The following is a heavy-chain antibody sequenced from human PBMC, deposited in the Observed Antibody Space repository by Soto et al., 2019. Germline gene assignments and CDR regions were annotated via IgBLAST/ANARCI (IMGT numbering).Heavy chain of an antibody. Sequence: EVQVVESGGGLVQPGGSLRLSCVASGFTFSLYAMNWVRQAPGKGLEWVSYISTSGSTIYYAGSVKGRFTISRDNAKNSLYLQMTSLRAEDTAVYYCARDGYGDPYYYYGMDVWGQGTTVTVSS. CDR3: ARDGYGDPYYYYGMDV. D-gene: IGHD4-17*01. CDR1: GFTFSLYA. V-gene: IGHV3-48*03. CDR2: ISTSGSTI. J-gene: IGHJ6*02.